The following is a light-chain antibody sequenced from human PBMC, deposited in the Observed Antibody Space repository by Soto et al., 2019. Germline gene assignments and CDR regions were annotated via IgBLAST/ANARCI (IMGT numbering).Light chain of an antibody. CDR2: HAS. J-gene: IGKJ1*01. V-gene: IGKV1-5*01. CDR3: QHYNSYSEA. CDR1: QSISTW. Sequence: DIQMTQSPSTLSASVGDRVTITCRASQSISTWLAWYQQKPGKAPNLLIYHASNLESGVPSRFSGSGSGTEFTLTISSLQPDDFATYYCQHYNSYSEAFGQGTKVDIK.